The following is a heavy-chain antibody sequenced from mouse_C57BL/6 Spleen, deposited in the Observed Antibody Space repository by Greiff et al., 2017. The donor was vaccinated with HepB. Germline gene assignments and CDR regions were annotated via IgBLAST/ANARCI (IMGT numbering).Heavy chain of an antibody. D-gene: IGHD1-1*01. Sequence: EVKLVESGPGLVKPSQSLSLTCSVTGYSITSGYYWNWIRQFPGNKLEWMGYISYDGSNNYNPSLKNRISITRDTSKNQFFLKLNSVTTEDTATYYCARGGVITTVVDWYFDVWGTGTTVTVSS. J-gene: IGHJ1*03. CDR1: GYSITSGYY. CDR3: ARGGVITTVVDWYFDV. CDR2: ISYDGSN. V-gene: IGHV3-6*01.